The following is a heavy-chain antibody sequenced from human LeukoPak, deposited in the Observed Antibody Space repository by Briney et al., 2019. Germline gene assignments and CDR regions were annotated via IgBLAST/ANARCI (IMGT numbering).Heavy chain of an antibody. CDR1: GGSISTYY. J-gene: IGHJ4*02. CDR2: IYYSGST. D-gene: IGHD4-23*01. V-gene: IGHV4-59*01. CDR3: ARVSRGNSVGGDY. Sequence: SEALSLTCTVSGGSISTYYWSWIRQPPGKGLEWIGYIYYSGSTNYNPSLKSRVTISLDTSKNQFPLKLSSVTAADTAVYYCARVSRGNSVGGDYWGQGTLVTVSS.